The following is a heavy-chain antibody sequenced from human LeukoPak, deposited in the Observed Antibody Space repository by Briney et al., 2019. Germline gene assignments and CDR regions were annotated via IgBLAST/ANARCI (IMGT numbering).Heavy chain of an antibody. CDR2: ISGSGGSP. Sequence: PGGSLRLSCAASGFPFSAYAMSWVRQAPGKGLEWVSGISGSGGSPCYADSVKGRFTISRDNAKKTLYLQMNSLRAEETAVYYCAKDLRGFGVDAFDIWGQGTVVTVSS. J-gene: IGHJ3*02. CDR3: AKDLRGFGVDAFDI. V-gene: IGHV3-23*01. CDR1: GFPFSAYA. D-gene: IGHD3-3*01.